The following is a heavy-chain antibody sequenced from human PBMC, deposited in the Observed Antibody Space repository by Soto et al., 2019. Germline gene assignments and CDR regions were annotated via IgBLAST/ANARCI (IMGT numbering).Heavy chain of an antibody. D-gene: IGHD1-26*01. CDR1: GYSFTSYW. V-gene: IGHV5-51*01. CDR3: ARDMSGGTYNYYYGMDV. CDR2: IYPGDSDT. Sequence: GEALKISCKGSGYSFTSYWIGWVRQMPGKGLEWMGIIYPGDSDTRYSPSFQAQVTISADKSISTAYLQWSSLKASDTAMYYCARDMSGGTYNYYYGMDVWGQGTTVTVSS. J-gene: IGHJ6*02.